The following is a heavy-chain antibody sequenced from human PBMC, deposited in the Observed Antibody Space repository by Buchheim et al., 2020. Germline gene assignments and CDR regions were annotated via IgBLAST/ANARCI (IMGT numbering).Heavy chain of an antibody. CDR2: IFQSGST. CDR3: ARGGSDYGNFYYAMDV. D-gene: IGHD4-17*01. V-gene: IGHV4-4*02. Sequence: QVQLQESGPGLVKPSGTLSLTCAVSGGAISSTTWWAWVRQPPGKGLEWIGEIFQSGSTNYNPSLKSRVNISVDKSKNQFSLKLNSVTAADTAMYYCARGGSDYGNFYYAMDVWGQGTT. J-gene: IGHJ6*02. CDR1: GGAISSTTW.